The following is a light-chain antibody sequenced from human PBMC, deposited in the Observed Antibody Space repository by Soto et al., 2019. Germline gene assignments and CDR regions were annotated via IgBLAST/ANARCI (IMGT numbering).Light chain of an antibody. Sequence: QSVLTQPASVSGSPGQSIAISCTGTSSDVGAYDYVSWYQQHPGKAPKVMVFDVNHRPSGVSNRFSGSKSGNTASLTITGLKSEDEADYYCRSYTRSKSVIFGGGTKVTVL. CDR3: RSYTRSKSVI. CDR1: SSDVGAYDY. CDR2: DVN. V-gene: IGLV2-14*03. J-gene: IGLJ2*01.